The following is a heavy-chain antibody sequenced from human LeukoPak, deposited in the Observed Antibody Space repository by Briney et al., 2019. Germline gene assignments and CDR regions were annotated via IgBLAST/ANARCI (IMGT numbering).Heavy chain of an antibody. V-gene: IGHV1-18*01. D-gene: IGHD2-21*01. Sequence: ASVKVSCKASGYDFTTYGFIWVRQAPGLGLEWMGWISANNGNTKFAQGFRDRVKMTTDTVTETASMELRSLTSGDTAIYYCARTVGDRADPWGQGSLVTVSS. CDR1: GYDFTTYG. CDR3: ARTVGDRADP. J-gene: IGHJ5*02. CDR2: ISANNGNT.